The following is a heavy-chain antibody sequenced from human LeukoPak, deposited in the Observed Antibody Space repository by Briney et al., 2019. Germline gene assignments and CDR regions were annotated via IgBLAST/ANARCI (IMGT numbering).Heavy chain of an antibody. V-gene: IGHV6-1*01. J-gene: IGHJ4*02. CDR2: TYYRSKWYN. CDR1: GDSFSSNNAA. CDR3: ARDSAAAGYFDD. D-gene: IGHD6-13*01. Sequence: SQTLSLTCAISGDSFSSNNAAWNWIRQSPSRGLEWLGRTYYRSKWYNHYAVAVKSRITINPDTSKNQFSLHLNSVTPDDTAVYYCARDSAAAGYFDDWGQGTLVTVSS.